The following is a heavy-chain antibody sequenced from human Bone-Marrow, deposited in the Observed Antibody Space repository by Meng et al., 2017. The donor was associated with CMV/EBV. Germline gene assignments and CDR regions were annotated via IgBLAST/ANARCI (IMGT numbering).Heavy chain of an antibody. Sequence: GESLKISCAASGFTFSSYAMHWVRQAPGKGLEWVAVISYDGSNKYYADSVKGRFTISRDNSKNTLYLKMNSLRAEDTVVYYCAREGYSSGWSGGGYYFDYWGQGTLVTVSS. V-gene: IGHV3-30-3*01. D-gene: IGHD6-19*01. J-gene: IGHJ4*02. CDR2: ISYDGSNK. CDR1: GFTFSSYA. CDR3: AREGYSSGWSGGGYYFDY.